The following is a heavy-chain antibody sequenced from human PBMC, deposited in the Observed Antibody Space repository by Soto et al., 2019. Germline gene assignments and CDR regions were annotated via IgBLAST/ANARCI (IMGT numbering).Heavy chain of an antibody. D-gene: IGHD6-13*01. V-gene: IGHV3-21*01. CDR1: GFTFRSFT. J-gene: IGHJ5*02. Sequence: GGSLRLSCAASGFTFRSFTMNWVRQAPGKGLEWVSTISSNSAYIYYTDALRGRFTISRDNAKNSLHLQMNSLRAEDMAVYYCTRDASRDSSARGWFDPWGPGTLVTVSS. CDR3: TRDASRDSSARGWFDP. CDR2: ISSNSAYI.